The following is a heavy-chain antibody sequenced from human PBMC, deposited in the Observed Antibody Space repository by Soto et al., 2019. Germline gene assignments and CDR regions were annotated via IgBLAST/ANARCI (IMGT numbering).Heavy chain of an antibody. J-gene: IGHJ4*02. D-gene: IGHD3-22*01. CDR3: ARLRSRSGYYYVDDY. Sequence: QVQLQESGPGLVKPSQTLSLTCSDSGGSISSGGYYWSWIRQLPGKGLEWIGYIYYSGRTYYNPSLKSRVTMSVDTSKSQFSLKLSSVTAADTAVYYCARLRSRSGYYYVDDYWGQGTLVTVSS. CDR2: IYYSGRT. CDR1: GGSISSGGYY. V-gene: IGHV4-31*03.